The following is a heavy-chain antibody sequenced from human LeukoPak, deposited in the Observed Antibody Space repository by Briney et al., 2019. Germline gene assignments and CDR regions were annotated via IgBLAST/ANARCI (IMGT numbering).Heavy chain of an antibody. Sequence: GGSLRLSCAASGFTFSSYGMHWVRQAPGKGLEWVAVIWYDGSNKYYADSVKGRFTISRDNSRNTLYLQMNSLRAEDTAVYYCARDRYYDSSGYYDYWGQGTLVTVSS. CDR1: GFTFSSYG. V-gene: IGHV3-33*01. D-gene: IGHD3-22*01. CDR3: ARDRYYDSSGYYDY. J-gene: IGHJ4*02. CDR2: IWYDGSNK.